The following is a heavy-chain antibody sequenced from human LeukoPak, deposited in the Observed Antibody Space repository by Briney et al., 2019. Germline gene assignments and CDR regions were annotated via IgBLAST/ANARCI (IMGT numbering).Heavy chain of an antibody. CDR1: GGSISSGSYY. D-gene: IGHD3-9*01. CDR3: ARGPRTKEAGILTGYYES. J-gene: IGHJ5*02. Sequence: TSETLSLTCTVSGGSISSGSYYWSWIRQPAGKGLEWIGRIYTSGSTNYSPSLKSRVTISVDTSKNQFSLKLSSVTAADTAVYYCARGPRTKEAGILTGYYESWGQGTLVTVSS. V-gene: IGHV4-61*02. CDR2: IYTSGST.